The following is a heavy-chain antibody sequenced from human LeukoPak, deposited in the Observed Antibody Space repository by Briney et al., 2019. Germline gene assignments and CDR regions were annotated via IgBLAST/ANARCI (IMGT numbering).Heavy chain of an antibody. CDR3: ARRDAAAGGRIDY. CDR1: GGSISSSSYY. D-gene: IGHD6-13*01. Sequence: SETLSLTCSVSGGSISSSSYYWGWVRQPPGKGLEWIGSIYYSGHTYYNPSLKSRVTISEDTSKNQFSLKLSSVTAADTAVYYCARRDAAAGGRIDYWGQGTLVTVSS. CDR2: IYYSGHT. V-gene: IGHV4-39*01. J-gene: IGHJ4*02.